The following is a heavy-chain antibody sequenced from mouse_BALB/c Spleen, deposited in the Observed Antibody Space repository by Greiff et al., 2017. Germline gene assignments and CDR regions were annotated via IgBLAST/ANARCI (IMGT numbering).Heavy chain of an antibody. V-gene: IGHV5-9-4*01. Sequence: EVQLVESGGGLVKPGGSLKLSCAASGFTFSSYAMSWVRQSPEKRLEWVAEISSGGSYTYYPDTVTGRFTISRDNAKNTLYLEMSSLRSEDTAMYYCAREEDRYAWFAYWGQGTLVTVSA. J-gene: IGHJ3*01. CDR2: ISSGGSYT. CDR3: AREEDRYAWFAY. D-gene: IGHD2-14*01. CDR1: GFTFSSYA.